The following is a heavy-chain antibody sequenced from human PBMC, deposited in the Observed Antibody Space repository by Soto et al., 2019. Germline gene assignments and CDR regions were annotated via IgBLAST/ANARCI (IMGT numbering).Heavy chain of an antibody. CDR1: GFTFSSYS. CDR2: ISSSSSYI. J-gene: IGHJ6*02. Sequence: GGSLRLSCAASGFTFSSYSMNWVRQAPGKGLEWVSSISSSSSYIYYADSVKGRFTISRDNAKNSLYLQMNSLRAEDTAVYYCARDRPARGIAAAATGPYYGMDVWGQGTTVTAP. CDR3: ARDRPARGIAAAATGPYYGMDV. V-gene: IGHV3-21*01. D-gene: IGHD6-13*01.